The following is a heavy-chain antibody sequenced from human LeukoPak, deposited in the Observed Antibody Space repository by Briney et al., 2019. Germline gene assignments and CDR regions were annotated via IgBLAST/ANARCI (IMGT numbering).Heavy chain of an antibody. J-gene: IGHJ6*03. CDR3: ARGGGGAYSSSWYLSGSYYYMDV. CDR2: INHSGST. D-gene: IGHD6-13*01. Sequence: SETLFLTCAVYGGSFSGYYWSWIRQPPGKGLEWIGEINHSGSTNYNPSLKSRVTISVDTSKNQFSLKLSSVTAADTAVYYCARGGGGAYSSSWYLSGSYYYMDVWGKGTTVTVSS. V-gene: IGHV4-34*01. CDR1: GGSFSGYY.